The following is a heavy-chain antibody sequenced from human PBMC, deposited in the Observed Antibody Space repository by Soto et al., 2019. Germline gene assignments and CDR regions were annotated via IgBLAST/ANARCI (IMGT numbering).Heavy chain of an antibody. J-gene: IGHJ6*03. CDR1: GGSISSYY. Sequence: QVQLQESGPGLVKPSETLSLTCTVSGGSISSYYWSWIRQPPGKGLEWIGYIYYSGSTNYNPSLKSRVTISVDTSKNQFSLKLSSVTAADTAVYYCARGRDYDFWSGYQYYYYMDVWGKGTTVTVSS. CDR3: ARGRDYDFWSGYQYYYYMDV. CDR2: IYYSGST. V-gene: IGHV4-59*01. D-gene: IGHD3-3*01.